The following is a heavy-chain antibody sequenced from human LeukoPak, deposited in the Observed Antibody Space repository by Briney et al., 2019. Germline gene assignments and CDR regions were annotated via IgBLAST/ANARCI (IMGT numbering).Heavy chain of an antibody. CDR2: ITDSGKNI. CDR3: ARYFDWLAFDY. Sequence: GGSLRLSCAASGFTFSDYYMSWFRQAPGKGLEWVSYITDSGKNIYYADSVKGRFTISRDNAKNSLILQMNSLRVEDTAVYYCARYFDWLAFDYWGQGTLVTVSS. V-gene: IGHV3-11*01. J-gene: IGHJ4*02. CDR1: GFTFSDYY. D-gene: IGHD3-9*01.